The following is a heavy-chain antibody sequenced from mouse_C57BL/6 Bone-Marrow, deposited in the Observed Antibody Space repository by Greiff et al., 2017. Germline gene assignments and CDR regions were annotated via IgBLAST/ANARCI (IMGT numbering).Heavy chain of an antibody. CDR1: GYTFTSYW. Sequence: QVQLQQSGAELVKPGASVKLSCKASGYTFTSYWMHWVKQRPGQGLEWIGMIHPNSGSTNYNEKFKSKATLTVDKSSSTAYMQLSRLTSEDSAVYYCARLITTVVDWYFDVWGTGTTVTVSS. V-gene: IGHV1-64*01. CDR2: IHPNSGST. CDR3: ARLITTVVDWYFDV. D-gene: IGHD1-1*01. J-gene: IGHJ1*03.